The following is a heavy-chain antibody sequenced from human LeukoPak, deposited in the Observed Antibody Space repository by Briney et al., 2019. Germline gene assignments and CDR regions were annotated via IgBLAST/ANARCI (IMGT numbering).Heavy chain of an antibody. CDR2: TYYTSKWYN. CDR3: AIGPIFSGRYWNWFDP. J-gene: IGHJ5*02. Sequence: KPSQTLSLTCAISGDSVSSNSAAWNWIRQSPSRGLEWLGRTYYTSKWYNDYAVSVKSRIAINPDTSKNQFSLQLNSVTPEDTAVYYCAIGPIFSGRYWNWFDPWGQGTLVTVSS. CDR1: GDSVSSNSAA. D-gene: IGHD2-8*02. V-gene: IGHV6-1*01.